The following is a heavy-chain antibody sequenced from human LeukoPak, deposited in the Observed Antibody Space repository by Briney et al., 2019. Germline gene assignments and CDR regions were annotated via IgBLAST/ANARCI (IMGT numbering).Heavy chain of an antibody. CDR1: GFTFSTYA. CDR2: IGVSGDST. V-gene: IGHV3-23*01. D-gene: IGHD6-19*01. J-gene: IGHJ4*02. CDR3: AKTRGPVAVNPDY. Sequence: PGGSLRLSCEASGFTFSTYAMSWVRQGPGEGLEWVASIGVSGDSTYYADSVKGRFTVSRDNPKNTPYLQMNSLRAEDTAVYYCAKTRGPVAVNPDYWGQGTLVTVSS.